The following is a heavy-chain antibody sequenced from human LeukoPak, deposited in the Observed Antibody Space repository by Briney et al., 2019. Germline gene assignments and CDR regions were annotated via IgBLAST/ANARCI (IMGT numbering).Heavy chain of an antibody. J-gene: IGHJ4*02. CDR2: VSAGGDAT. CDR1: GFTFTKYA. D-gene: IGHD5-18*01. V-gene: IGHV3-23*01. Sequence: GGSLRLSCAASGFTFTKYAMSWVRQTPGKGLEWVSGVSAGGDATFYADYVKGRFTVSRDNAKNSLYLQMNSLRAEDTAVYYCAKDKGHSYGSDKYFLDYWGQGTLVTVSS. CDR3: AKDKGHSYGSDKYFLDY.